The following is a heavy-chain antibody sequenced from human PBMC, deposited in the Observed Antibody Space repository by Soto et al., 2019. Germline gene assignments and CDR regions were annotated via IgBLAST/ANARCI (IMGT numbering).Heavy chain of an antibody. Sequence: GGSLRLSCAASGFTFSSYSMNWVRQAPGKGLEWVSYISSSSSTIYYADSVKGRFTISRDNAKNSLYLQMNSLRDEDTAVYYCARKPYYDFKGYYYYYGMDVWGQGTTVTVSS. CDR3: ARKPYYDFKGYYYYYGMDV. D-gene: IGHD3-3*01. V-gene: IGHV3-48*02. CDR1: GFTFSSYS. J-gene: IGHJ6*02. CDR2: ISSSSSTI.